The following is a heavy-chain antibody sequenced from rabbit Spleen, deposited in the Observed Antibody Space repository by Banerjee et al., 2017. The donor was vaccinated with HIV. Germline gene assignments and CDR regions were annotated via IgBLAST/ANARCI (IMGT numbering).Heavy chain of an antibody. J-gene: IGHJ4*01. Sequence: QSLEESGGGLVQPEGSLTLTCKASGFDFRNNAMCWVRQAPGKGLEWIGIIYGAGSGTTYYARWAKGRFTISKSSPTTVTLQMTSLTAADTATYFCARDLDGVIGWNFGWWGPGTLVTVS. D-gene: IGHD4-1*01. CDR1: GFDFRNNA. V-gene: IGHV1S40*01. CDR2: IYGAGSGTT. CDR3: ARDLDGVIGWNFGW.